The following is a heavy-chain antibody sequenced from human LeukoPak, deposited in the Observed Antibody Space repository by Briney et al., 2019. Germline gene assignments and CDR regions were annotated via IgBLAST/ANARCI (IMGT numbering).Heavy chain of an antibody. D-gene: IGHD3-3*01. Sequence: GASVKVSCKASGYTFNSYGISWVRQAPGQGLEWMGWISAYNGNTNYAQKLQGRVTMTTDTSTSTAYMELRSLRSDDTAVYYCAREAFYYDVWNDYYTHSFYYMDVWGKGTTVTISS. J-gene: IGHJ6*03. CDR3: AREAFYYDVWNDYYTHSFYYMDV. CDR2: ISAYNGNT. V-gene: IGHV1-18*01. CDR1: GYTFNSYG.